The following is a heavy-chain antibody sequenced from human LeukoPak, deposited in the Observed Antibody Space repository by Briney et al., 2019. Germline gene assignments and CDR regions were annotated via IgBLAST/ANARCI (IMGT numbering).Heavy chain of an antibody. J-gene: IGHJ4*02. CDR1: GGTFSSYA. CDR2: IIPIFGTA. CDR3: ARGSGSYYGSYDY. Sequence: SVKVSCKASGGTFSSYAISWVRQTPGQGLEWMGGIIPIFGTANYAQKFQGRVTITTDESTSTAYMELSSLRSEDTAVYYCARGSGSYYGSYDYWGQGTLVTVSS. D-gene: IGHD1-26*01. V-gene: IGHV1-69*05.